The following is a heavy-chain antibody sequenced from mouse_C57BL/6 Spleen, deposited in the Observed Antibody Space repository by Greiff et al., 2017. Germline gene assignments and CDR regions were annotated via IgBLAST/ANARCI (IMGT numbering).Heavy chain of an antibody. J-gene: IGHJ2*01. V-gene: IGHV1-69*01. CDR2: IDPSDSYT. D-gene: IGHD1-1*01. Sequence: VQLQQPGAELVMPGASVRLSCKASGYTFTSYWMHWVKQRPGQGLEWIGEIDPSDSYTNYNQKFKGKSTFTVDKSSSTAYMQISSLTSEDSAVYYCARSYYGSRRYFDYWGQGTTLTVSS. CDR1: GYTFTSYW. CDR3: ARSYYGSRRYFDY.